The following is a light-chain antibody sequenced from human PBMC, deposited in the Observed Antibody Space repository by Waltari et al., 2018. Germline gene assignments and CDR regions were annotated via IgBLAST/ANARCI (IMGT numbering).Light chain of an antibody. V-gene: IGKV1-33*01. CDR1: EDISKS. J-gene: IGKJ4*01. Sequence: DIQMTQSPSSLSASLGDRVTITCQASEDISKSLNWLQQRPGQAPRLLIYDASNLEVGGPSRFSGSGSDTDFTFTINGLQPEDVGTYYCHQDDNLFALSFGGGTKVEIK. CDR2: DAS. CDR3: HQDDNLFALS.